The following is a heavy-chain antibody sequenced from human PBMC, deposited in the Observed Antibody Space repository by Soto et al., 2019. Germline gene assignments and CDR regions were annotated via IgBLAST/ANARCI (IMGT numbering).Heavy chain of an antibody. J-gene: IGHJ6*02. Sequence: PGGSLRLSCAASGFTFSSYGMHWVRQAPGKGLEWVAVISYDGSNKYYADSVKGRFTISRDNSKNTLYLQMNSLRAEDTAVYYCPKEMSSSPYYYGMDVWGQGTTVTVSS. V-gene: IGHV3-30*18. CDR1: GFTFSSYG. CDR2: ISYDGSNK. D-gene: IGHD6-13*01. CDR3: PKEMSSSPYYYGMDV.